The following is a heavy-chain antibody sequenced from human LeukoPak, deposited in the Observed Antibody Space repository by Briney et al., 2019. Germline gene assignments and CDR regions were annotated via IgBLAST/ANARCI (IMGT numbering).Heavy chain of an antibody. Sequence: GGSLRLSCAASGFTFSSYGMHWVRQAPGKGLEWVAFIQYDGSNKYSADSVKGRFIISRDNSKTTLYLQVNSLRAEDTAVYYCAKDFYVYSTSTYYYMDVWGKGTTVTVSS. CDR2: IQYDGSNK. CDR3: AKDFYVYSTSTYYYMDV. J-gene: IGHJ6*03. D-gene: IGHD6-6*01. V-gene: IGHV3-30*02. CDR1: GFTFSSYG.